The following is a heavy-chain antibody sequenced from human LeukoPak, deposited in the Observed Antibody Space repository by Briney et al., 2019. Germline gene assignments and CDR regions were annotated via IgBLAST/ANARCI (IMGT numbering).Heavy chain of an antibody. Sequence: PSETLSLTCAVYGGSFSGYYWSWIRQPPGKGLEWIGEIKHSGSTNYNPPLKSRVTISVDTSKNQFSLKLSSVTAADTAVYYCARDLVYYGSGSYYFDYWGQGTLVTVSS. CDR1: GGSFSGYY. CDR2: IKHSGST. V-gene: IGHV4-34*01. CDR3: ARDLVYYGSGSYYFDY. J-gene: IGHJ4*02. D-gene: IGHD3-10*01.